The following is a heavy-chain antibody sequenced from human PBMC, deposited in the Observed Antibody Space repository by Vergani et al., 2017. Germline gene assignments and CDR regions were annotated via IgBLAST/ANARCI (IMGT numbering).Heavy chain of an antibody. Sequence: EVQLVESGGDLVQPGRSLRLSCAASGFTFDDYAMHWVRQAPGKGLEWVSGISWNSGLIGYADSVKGRFTISRDNSKNSLYLQMNSLRAEDTAVYYCARDRDTAMALDYWGQGTLVTVSS. V-gene: IGHV3-9*01. J-gene: IGHJ4*02. D-gene: IGHD5-18*01. CDR2: ISWNSGLI. CDR3: ARDRDTAMALDY. CDR1: GFTFDDYA.